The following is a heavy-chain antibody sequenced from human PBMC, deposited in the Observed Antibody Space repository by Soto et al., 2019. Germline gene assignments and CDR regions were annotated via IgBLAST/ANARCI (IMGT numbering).Heavy chain of an antibody. D-gene: IGHD4-4*01. CDR1: GFTFSDHY. CDR3: ARVLRSVSWYYFDY. CDR2: TRNKANSYTT. Sequence: PGGSLRLSCAASGFTFSDHYMDWVRQAPGKGLEWVGRTRNKANSYTTEYAASVKGRFTISRDDSKNSLYLQMNSLKTEDTAVYYCARVLRSVSWYYFDYWGQGTLVTVSS. V-gene: IGHV3-72*01. J-gene: IGHJ4*02.